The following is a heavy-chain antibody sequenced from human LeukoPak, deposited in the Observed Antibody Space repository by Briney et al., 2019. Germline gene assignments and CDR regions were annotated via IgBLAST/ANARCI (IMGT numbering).Heavy chain of an antibody. CDR3: ARVYYYGSGRVDP. Sequence: PSQTLSLTCAVSGGSISSGGYSWSWIRQPPGKGLGWIGYIYHSGSTYYNPSLKSRVTISVDRSKNQFSLKLSSVTAADTAVYYCARVYYYGSGRVDPWGQGTLVTVSS. CDR2: IYHSGST. D-gene: IGHD3-10*01. CDR1: GGSISSGGYS. V-gene: IGHV4-30-2*01. J-gene: IGHJ5*02.